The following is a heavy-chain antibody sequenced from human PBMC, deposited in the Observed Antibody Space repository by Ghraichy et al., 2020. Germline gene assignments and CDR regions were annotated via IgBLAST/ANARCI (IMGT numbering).Heavy chain of an antibody. J-gene: IGHJ4*02. CDR2: IYYSGST. D-gene: IGHD2-15*01. V-gene: IGHV4-59*01. CDR3: ARGGGSREDCSGGSCYPPVWLG. Sequence: SETLSLTCTVSGGSISSYYWSWIRQPPGKGLEWIGYIYYSGSTNYNPSLKSRVTISVDTSKNQFSLKLSSVTAADTAVYYCARGGGSREDCSGGSCYPPVWLGWGQGTLVTVSS. CDR1: GGSISSYY.